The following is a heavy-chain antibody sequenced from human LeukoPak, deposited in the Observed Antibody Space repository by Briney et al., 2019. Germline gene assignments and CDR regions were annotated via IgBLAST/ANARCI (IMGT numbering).Heavy chain of an antibody. CDR2: IYTSGST. CDR1: GGSTSSGSYY. CDR3: ARGSSYDSSGYQY. J-gene: IGHJ4*02. D-gene: IGHD3-22*01. V-gene: IGHV4-61*02. Sequence: PSQTLSLTCTVSGGSTSSGSYYWSWIRQPAGKGLEWIGRIYTSGSTNYNPSLKSRVTISVGTSKNQFSLKLSSVTAADTAVYYCARGSSYDSSGYQYWGQGTLVTVSS.